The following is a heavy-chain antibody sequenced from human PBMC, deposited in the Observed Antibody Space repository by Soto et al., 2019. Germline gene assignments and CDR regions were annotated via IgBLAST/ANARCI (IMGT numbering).Heavy chain of an antibody. V-gene: IGHV3-48*02. CDR3: ARYGRGSY. D-gene: IGHD3-16*01. J-gene: IGHJ4*02. CDR1: GFTFSSYT. CDR2: ISRSSSAI. Sequence: EVQLVESGGALVQPWGSLRLSCAASGFTFSSYTMNWVRQAPGKGLECVSYISRSSSAIYYADSVKGRFTISRDKAKNSLYLQMNRRRDEDTAVYYCARYGRGSYWFQVTLVPVSS.